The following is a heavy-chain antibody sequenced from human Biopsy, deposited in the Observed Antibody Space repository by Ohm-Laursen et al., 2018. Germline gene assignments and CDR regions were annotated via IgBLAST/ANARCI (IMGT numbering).Heavy chain of an antibody. J-gene: IGHJ6*02. CDR2: IYYSGSI. CDR3: ASMPAAIHEPNYSYYGMHV. Sequence: TLSLTCTVSGGSVNSYSWSWIRQPLGKGLEWIGYIYYSGSINYNPSLKGRVTISLDTSKNQFSLKLSSVTAADTAVYYCASMPAAIHEPNYSYYGMHVWGQGTTVTVSS. V-gene: IGHV4-59*08. CDR1: GGSVNSYS. D-gene: IGHD2-2*02.